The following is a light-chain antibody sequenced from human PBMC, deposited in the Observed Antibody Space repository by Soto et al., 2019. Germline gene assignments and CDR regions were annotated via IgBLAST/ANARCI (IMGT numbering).Light chain of an antibody. Sequence: DIQMTQSPSSLSASVGDRVTITCQASQDISNYLNWYQQKPGKAPKLLIYDASNLETGVPSRCSGSGSGPDFTSTISSLQPEDIATYYCQQYYNLPLPFGGGTKVEIK. CDR1: QDISNY. J-gene: IGKJ4*01. CDR3: QQYYNLPLP. V-gene: IGKV1-33*01. CDR2: DAS.